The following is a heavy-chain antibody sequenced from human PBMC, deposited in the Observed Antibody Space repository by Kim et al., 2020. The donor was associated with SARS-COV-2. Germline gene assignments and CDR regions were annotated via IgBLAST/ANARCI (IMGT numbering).Heavy chain of an antibody. CDR3: AKSQFYGYCSSTSCYEDLYYYYGMDV. CDR1: GLTFSSYA. J-gene: IGHJ6*02. CDR2: ISGSGGST. D-gene: IGHD2-2*01. V-gene: IGHV3-23*01. Sequence: GGSLRLSCAASGLTFSSYAMSWVRQAPGKGLEWVSAISGSGGSTYYADSVKGRFTISRDNSKNTLYLQMNSLRAEDTAVYYCAKSQFYGYCSSTSCYEDLYYYYGMDVWGQVSTVTVSS.